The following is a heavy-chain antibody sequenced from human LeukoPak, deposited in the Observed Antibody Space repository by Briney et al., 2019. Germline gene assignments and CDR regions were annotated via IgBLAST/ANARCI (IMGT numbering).Heavy chain of an antibody. D-gene: IGHD5-24*01. J-gene: IGHJ4*02. V-gene: IGHV4-59*01. Sequence: SETLSLTCTVSGGSISSYYWSWIRQPPGKGLEWIGYIYYSGSTNYNPSLKSRVTISVDTSKNQFSLKLSSVTAADTAVYYCARGGDGYNYDYFDYWGQGTLVTVSS. CDR2: IYYSGST. CDR3: ARGGDGYNYDYFDY. CDR1: GGSISSYY.